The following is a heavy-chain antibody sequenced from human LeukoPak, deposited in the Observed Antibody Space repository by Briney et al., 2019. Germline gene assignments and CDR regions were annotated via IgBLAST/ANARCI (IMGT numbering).Heavy chain of an antibody. J-gene: IGHJ3*02. V-gene: IGHV4-28*01. CDR1: GYSISSNNW. CDR2: IYYSGST. D-gene: IGHD6-19*01. CDR3: ARNQAVAANRGAFDI. Sequence: SDTLSLTCAVSGYSISSNNWWAWLRPPPGKGLEWIGYIYYSGSTYYNPYNPSLTSRVTMSVDTSKNQFSLKLDSVTEIDTAMYYCARNQAVAANRGAFDIWGQGTMVTVSS.